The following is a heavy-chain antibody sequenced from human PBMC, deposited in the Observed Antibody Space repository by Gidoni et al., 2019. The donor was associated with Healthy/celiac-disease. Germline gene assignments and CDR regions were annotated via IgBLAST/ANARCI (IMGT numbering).Heavy chain of an antibody. Sequence: EVPLLESGGGLVQPGGSLRLSCSASGLTFSSYAMSWVRQAPGKGLEWVSAISGSGGSTYYADSVEGRFTISRDNSKNTLYLQMNSLRAEDTAVYYCAKVSWNYGKWGQGTLVTVSS. J-gene: IGHJ4*02. V-gene: IGHV3-23*01. D-gene: IGHD1-7*01. CDR1: GLTFSSYA. CDR3: AKVSWNYGK. CDR2: ISGSGGST.